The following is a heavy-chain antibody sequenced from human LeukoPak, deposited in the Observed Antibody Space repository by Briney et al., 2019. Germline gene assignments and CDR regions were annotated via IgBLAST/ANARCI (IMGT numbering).Heavy chain of an antibody. Sequence: PGGSLRLSCAASGFTFSSYAMNWARQAPGKGLEWVASINHNGNVNYYADSVKGRFTISRDNAKNSLYLQMSNLRAEDTAVYFCARGGGLDVWGQGATVTVSS. CDR3: ARGGGLDV. D-gene: IGHD3-16*01. CDR1: GFTFSSYA. CDR2: INHNGNVN. J-gene: IGHJ6*02. V-gene: IGHV3-7*03.